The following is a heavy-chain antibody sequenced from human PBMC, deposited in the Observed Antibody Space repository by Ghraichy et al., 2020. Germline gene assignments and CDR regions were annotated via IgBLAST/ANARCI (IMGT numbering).Heavy chain of an antibody. CDR2: INHSGST. Sequence: SETLSLTCAVYGGSFSGYYWSWIRQPPGKGLEWIGEINHSGSTNYNPSLKSRVTISVDTSKNQFSLKLSSVTAADTAVYYCAREVRWPVVVPAAILRGQYYFDYWGQGTLVTVSS. CDR1: GGSFSGYY. V-gene: IGHV4-34*01. J-gene: IGHJ4*02. CDR3: AREVRWPVVVPAAILRGQYYFDY. D-gene: IGHD2-2*02.